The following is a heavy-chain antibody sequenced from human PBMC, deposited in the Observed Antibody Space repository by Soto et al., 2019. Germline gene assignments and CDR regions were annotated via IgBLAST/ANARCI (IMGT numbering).Heavy chain of an antibody. CDR3: AKDILLWPRAASRIDV. J-gene: IGHJ6*02. V-gene: IGHV4-31*03. CDR2: IDYSGGT. CDR1: GGSITSGGYY. D-gene: IGHD3-10*01. Sequence: QVQLQESGPGLVKPSQTLSLICTVSGGSITSGGYYWNWIRQHPGKGLQWVGCIDYSGGTTYNPYLKSRLTISVDISNDQSSLRLTSVTAADTAVYFCAKDILLWPRAASRIDVCSHGTAVPVSS.